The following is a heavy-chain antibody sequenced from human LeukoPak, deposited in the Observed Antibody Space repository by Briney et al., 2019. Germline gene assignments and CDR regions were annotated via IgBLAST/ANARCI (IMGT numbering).Heavy chain of an antibody. V-gene: IGHV3-66*02. D-gene: IGHD1-26*01. CDR1: GFTFSSNY. Sequence: GGSLRLSCAASGFTFSSNYMSWVRQAPGKGLEWVSVIYSGGSTYYADSVKGRFTISRDNSKNTLYLQMNSLRAEDTAVYYCARVRENELQLDYWGQGTLVTVSS. J-gene: IGHJ4*02. CDR3: ARVRENELQLDY. CDR2: IYSGGST.